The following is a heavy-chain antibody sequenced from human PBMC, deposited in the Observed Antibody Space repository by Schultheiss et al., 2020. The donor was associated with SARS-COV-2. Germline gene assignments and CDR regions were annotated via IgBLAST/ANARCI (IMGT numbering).Heavy chain of an antibody. CDR2: LYYSGSS. CDR3: ARRGSGSMTFDH. V-gene: IGHV4-61*03. Sequence: SETLSLTCTVSGGSVSSGGYNWSWIRQPPGKGLEWFGNLYYSGSSNYNPSIKSRFTISVDTSKNHFSLKMTTVAEADAAVYYCARRGSGSMTFDHWGQGTRVTVSS. CDR1: GGSVSSGGYN. J-gene: IGHJ4*02. D-gene: IGHD2-15*01.